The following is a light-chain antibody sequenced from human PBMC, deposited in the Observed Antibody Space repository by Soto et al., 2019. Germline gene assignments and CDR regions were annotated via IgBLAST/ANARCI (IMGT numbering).Light chain of an antibody. CDR2: DVS. V-gene: IGLV2-14*01. CDR3: SSFTSSVTYV. J-gene: IGLJ1*01. Sequence: QFVLTQPACVSFSPGHSITISCTGTSSDVGGHNSVSWYRQDPGKAPKLMIYDVSNRPSGVSDRFSGSKSGNTASLTISGLQIEDEADYYCSSFTSSVTYVFGTGTKVT. CDR1: SSDVGGHNS.